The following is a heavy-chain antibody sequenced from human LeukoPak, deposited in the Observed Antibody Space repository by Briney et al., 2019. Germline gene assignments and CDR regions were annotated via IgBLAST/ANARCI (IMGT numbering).Heavy chain of an antibody. V-gene: IGHV1-69*05. J-gene: IGHJ4*02. Sequence: ASVKVSRKASGGTFSSYAISWVRQAPGQGLEWMGGIIPIFGRANYEQKFQGRVTITTDESTSTAYVELSSLRSEDTAVYYCARGVVRGVMVAPVRYWGQGTLVTVSS. CDR1: GGTFSSYA. CDR2: IIPIFGRA. CDR3: ARGVVRGVMVAPVRY. D-gene: IGHD3-10*01.